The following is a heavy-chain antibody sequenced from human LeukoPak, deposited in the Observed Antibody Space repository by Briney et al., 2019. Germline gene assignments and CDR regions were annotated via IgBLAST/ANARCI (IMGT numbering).Heavy chain of an antibody. J-gene: IGHJ4*02. CDR3: ARDQGGWGLIDY. V-gene: IGHV1-46*01. CDR2: INPSGGST. D-gene: IGHD6-19*01. Sequence: ASVKVSCKASGYTFTSYYMHWVRQAPGQGLEWMGIINPSGGSTSYAQKFQGRVTMTRDMSTSTVYMELSSLRSEDTAVYYCARDQGGWGLIDYWGQGTLVTVSS. CDR1: GYTFTSYY.